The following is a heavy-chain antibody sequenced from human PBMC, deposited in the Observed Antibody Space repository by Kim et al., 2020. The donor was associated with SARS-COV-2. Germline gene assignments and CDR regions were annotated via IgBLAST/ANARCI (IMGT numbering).Heavy chain of an antibody. CDR2: IFYSGST. D-gene: IGHD6-13*01. J-gene: IGHJ4*02. Sequence: SETLSLTCSVSGGSITSNSYYWGLIRQPPGKGLEWIGSIFYSGSTFYNPSLRSRVTISVDTSKNQFTLKLSSVTAADSAVYYCARTSGLSRPFDFWGQGTLVTVSS. V-gene: IGHV4-39*06. CDR1: GGSITSNSYY. CDR3: ARTSGLSRPFDF.